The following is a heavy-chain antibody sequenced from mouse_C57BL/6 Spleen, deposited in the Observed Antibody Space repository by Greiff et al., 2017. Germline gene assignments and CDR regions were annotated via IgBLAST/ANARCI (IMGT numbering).Heavy chain of an antibody. D-gene: IGHD1-1*01. CDR2: IYPGDGDT. J-gene: IGHJ1*03. CDR3: ARKATVDWYFDV. V-gene: IGHV1-82*01. Sequence: QVQLQQSGPELVKPGASVKISRKASGYAFSSSWMNWVKQRPGKGLEWIGRIYPGDGDTNYNGKFKGKATLTADKSSSTAYMQLSSLTSEDSAVYFCARKATVDWYFDVWGTGTTVTVSS. CDR1: GYAFSSSW.